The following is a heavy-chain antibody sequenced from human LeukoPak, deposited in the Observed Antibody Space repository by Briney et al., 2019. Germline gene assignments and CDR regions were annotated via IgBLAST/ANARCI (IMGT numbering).Heavy chain of an antibody. CDR3: ARVHGSGSYYKIYYYYYMDV. D-gene: IGHD3-10*01. V-gene: IGHV4-34*01. CDR1: GGSFSGYY. CDR2: INHSGST. Sequence: SETPSLTCAVYGGSFSGYYWSWIRQPPGKGLEWIGEINHSGSTNYNPSLKSRVTISVDTSKDQFSLKLSSVTAADTAVYYCARVHGSGSYYKIYYYYYMDVWGKGTTVTISS. J-gene: IGHJ6*03.